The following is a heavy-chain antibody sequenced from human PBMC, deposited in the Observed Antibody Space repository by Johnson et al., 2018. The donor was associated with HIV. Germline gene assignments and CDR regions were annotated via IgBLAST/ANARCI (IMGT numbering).Heavy chain of an antibody. V-gene: IGHV3-66*01. CDR3: TTAIVIDAFDI. J-gene: IGHJ3*02. D-gene: IGHD3-16*02. CDR1: GFIVSIKY. Sequence: VQLVESGGGFVQRLSCLVSGFIVSIKYMSCVRQAPGKGLEWVSIIHGDTESCNTDSVKGRSSISRDKSKNTLYLQMSSLKTDDTAVYYCTTAIVIDAFDIWGQGTMVTVSS. CDR2: IHGDTES.